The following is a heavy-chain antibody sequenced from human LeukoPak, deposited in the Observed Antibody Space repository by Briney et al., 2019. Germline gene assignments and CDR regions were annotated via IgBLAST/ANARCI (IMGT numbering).Heavy chain of an antibody. CDR2: ISAYNGNT. Sequence: ASVKVSCKASGYTFTSYGIGWVRQAPGQGIEWMGWISAYNGNTNYAQKLQGRVTMTTDTSTSTAYMELRSLRSDDTAVYYCARDYDYVWGSYRPLIDYWGQGTLVTVSS. CDR3: ARDYDYVWGSYRPLIDY. V-gene: IGHV1-18*01. D-gene: IGHD3-16*02. CDR1: GYTFTSYG. J-gene: IGHJ4*02.